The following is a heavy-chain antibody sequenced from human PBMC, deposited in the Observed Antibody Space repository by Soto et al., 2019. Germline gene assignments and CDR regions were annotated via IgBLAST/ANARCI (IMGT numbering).Heavy chain of an antibody. CDR1: GGSVSSGSYY. Sequence: SETLSLTCTVSGGSVSSGSYYWSWIRQPPGKGLEWIGYIYYSGSTNYNPSLKSRVTISVDTSKNQFSLKLSSVTAADTAVYYCARDREYSSGWVHYYYYGMDVWGQGTTVTVS. D-gene: IGHD6-19*01. CDR2: IYYSGST. CDR3: ARDREYSSGWVHYYYYGMDV. J-gene: IGHJ6*02. V-gene: IGHV4-61*01.